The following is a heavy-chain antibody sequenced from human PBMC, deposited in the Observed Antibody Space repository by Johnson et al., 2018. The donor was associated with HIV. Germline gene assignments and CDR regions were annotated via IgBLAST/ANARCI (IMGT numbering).Heavy chain of an antibody. J-gene: IGHJ3*02. CDR1: GFTFSSYA. V-gene: IGHV3-30-3*01. CDR3: ARDFSYYSDTGHGFVI. D-gene: IGHD3-10*01. CDR2: ISYDGNNK. Sequence: QVQLVESGGGVVRPGGSLRLSCAASGFTFSSYALHWVRQAPGKGLEWVAVISYDGNNKYYADSVTGRFTISRDNSTNTRFLQMNSLRAEDTAVYYCARDFSYYSDTGHGFVIGGQGTMVTVSS.